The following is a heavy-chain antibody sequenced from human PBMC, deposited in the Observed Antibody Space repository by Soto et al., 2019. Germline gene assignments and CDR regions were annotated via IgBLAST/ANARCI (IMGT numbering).Heavy chain of an antibody. V-gene: IGHV1-69*06. CDR3: ARGLECRGYCLDKPTWFAP. CDR2: IIPIFGTP. D-gene: IGHD2-15*01. Sequence: SVKVSCKASGGTFSTYTFSWVRQAPGQGLEWMGRIIPIFGTPYYAQKFQGRVTITADKSTSTVYMELSSLRSDDTAVYFCARGLECRGYCLDKPTWFAPWGQGTLVSVS. CDR1: GGTFSTYT. J-gene: IGHJ5*02.